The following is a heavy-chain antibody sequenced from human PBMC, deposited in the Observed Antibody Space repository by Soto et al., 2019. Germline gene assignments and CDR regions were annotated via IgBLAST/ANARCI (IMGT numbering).Heavy chain of an antibody. CDR1: GGSISSGGYS. V-gene: IGHV4-30-2*01. CDR3: ARVSSSGNNWFDP. CDR2: IYHSGST. D-gene: IGHD6-6*01. J-gene: IGHJ5*02. Sequence: TLSLTCAVSGGSISSGGYSWSWIRQPPGKGLEWIGYIYHSGSTYYNPSLKGRVTISVDRSKNQFSLKLSSVTAADTAVYYCARVSSSGNNWFDPWGQGTLVTVSS.